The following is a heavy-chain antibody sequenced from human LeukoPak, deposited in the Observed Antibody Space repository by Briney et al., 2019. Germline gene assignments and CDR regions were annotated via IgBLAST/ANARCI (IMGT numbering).Heavy chain of an antibody. Sequence: SETLSLTCAVSGGSISSGGYSWSWIRQPPGKGLEGFGYIYHSGSTYYNPSLKRRVTISVDRSKNQFSLKLSSVTAADTAVYYCARGFGDYGDLFDYWGQGTLVTVSS. V-gene: IGHV4-30-2*01. CDR2: IYHSGST. D-gene: IGHD4-17*01. CDR3: ARGFGDYGDLFDY. CDR1: GGSISSGGYS. J-gene: IGHJ4*02.